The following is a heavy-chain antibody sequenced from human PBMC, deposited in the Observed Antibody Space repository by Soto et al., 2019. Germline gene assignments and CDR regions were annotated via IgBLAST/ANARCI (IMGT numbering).Heavy chain of an antibody. Sequence: ASVKVSCKASGYTFTSYAMHWLLQAPGQRLERMGWINAGNGNTKYSQKFQGRVTITRDTSASTAYMELSSLRSEDTAVYYCARDKEYCISTSCYASYNWFDPWGQGTLVTVSS. J-gene: IGHJ5*02. CDR2: INAGNGNT. CDR3: ARDKEYCISTSCYASYNWFDP. D-gene: IGHD2-2*01. V-gene: IGHV1-3*01. CDR1: GYTFTSYA.